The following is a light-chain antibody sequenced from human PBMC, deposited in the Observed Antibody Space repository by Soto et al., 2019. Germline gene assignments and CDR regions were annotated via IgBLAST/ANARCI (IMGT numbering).Light chain of an antibody. V-gene: IGKV1-5*01. Sequence: DIQMTQSPSSLSASVVYIFTITLRASQSISSWLAWYQQKPGKAPKLLIYDASSLESGVPSRFSGSGSETEFILTISSLQPDDVGTYYCQQYNTHSGTFGQGTKVDIK. CDR3: QQYNTHSGT. J-gene: IGKJ1*01. CDR2: DAS. CDR1: QSISSW.